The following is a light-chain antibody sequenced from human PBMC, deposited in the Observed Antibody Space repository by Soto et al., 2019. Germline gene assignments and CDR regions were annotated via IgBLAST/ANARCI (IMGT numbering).Light chain of an antibody. CDR2: DAS. Sequence: AQSPPSLSASVGDRVTITCRASHNIVTYLNWYQQKPGQAPRLLIYDASNRATCIPARFSGSGSGTDFTLTISSREPEDFAVYYCQQRSNWPTFGQGTKLEIK. J-gene: IGKJ2*01. CDR1: HNIVTY. V-gene: IGKV3-11*01. CDR3: QQRSNWPT.